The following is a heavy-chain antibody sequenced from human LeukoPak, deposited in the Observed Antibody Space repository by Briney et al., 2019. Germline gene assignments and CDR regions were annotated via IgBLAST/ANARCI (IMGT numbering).Heavy chain of an antibody. D-gene: IGHD3-16*01. CDR2: ISGSGGST. CDR1: GFTFSSYG. V-gene: IGHV3-23*01. Sequence: GGSLRLSCAASGFTFSSYGMSWVRQAPGKGLEWVSAISGSGGSTYYADSVKGRFTISRDNSKNTLYLQMNSLKTEDTAVYYCTRLGHHYDISYDYWGQGTLVTVSS. CDR3: TRLGHHYDISYDY. J-gene: IGHJ4*02.